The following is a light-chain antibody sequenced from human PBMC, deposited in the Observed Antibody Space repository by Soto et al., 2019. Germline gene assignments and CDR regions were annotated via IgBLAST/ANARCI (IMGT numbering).Light chain of an antibody. CDR2: GAS. J-gene: IGKJ4*01. Sequence: EIVLTQSPGTLSLSPGERATLSCRTSQSVSNNYLAWYQQKPGQAPRLLIYGASSRATGIPDRFSGSGSGTDFTLSISRLEPEDFAVYYCHQRSNWPRTFGGGTKVDIK. CDR3: HQRSNWPRT. CDR1: QSVSNNY. V-gene: IGKV3D-20*02.